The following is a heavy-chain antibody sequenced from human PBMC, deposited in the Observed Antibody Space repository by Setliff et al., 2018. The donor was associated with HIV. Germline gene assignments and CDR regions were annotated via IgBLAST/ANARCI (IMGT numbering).Heavy chain of an antibody. Sequence: GGSLRLSCAASGFPFSSYEMNWVRQAPGKGLEWVSYISSSSSTIYYADSVKGRFTISRDNAKNSLYLQMNSLRAEDTAVYYCARGIYTGYDHFDYWGQGTLVTVSS. CDR3: ARGIYTGYDHFDY. CDR2: ISSSSSTI. V-gene: IGHV3-48*01. D-gene: IGHD5-12*01. CDR1: GFPFSSYE. J-gene: IGHJ4*02.